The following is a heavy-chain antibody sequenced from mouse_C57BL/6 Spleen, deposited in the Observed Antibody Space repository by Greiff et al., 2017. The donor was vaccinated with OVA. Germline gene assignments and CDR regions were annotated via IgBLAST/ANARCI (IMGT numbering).Heavy chain of an antibody. CDR3: ARESIYYGNLYAMDY. Sequence: VQLQQSGPELVKPGASVKLSCKASGYAFSSSWMNWVKQRPGKGLEWIGRIYPGDGDTNYNGKVKGKVTLSGDKSSSTAYLQLSSLSSEDTAVYFCARESIYYGNLYAMDYWGQGTSVTVSS. J-gene: IGHJ4*01. CDR1: GYAFSSSW. D-gene: IGHD2-1*01. CDR2: IYPGDGDT. V-gene: IGHV1-82*01.